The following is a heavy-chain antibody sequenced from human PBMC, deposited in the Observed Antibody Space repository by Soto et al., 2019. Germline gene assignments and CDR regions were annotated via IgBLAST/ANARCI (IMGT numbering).Heavy chain of an antibody. V-gene: IGHV3-48*03. J-gene: IGHJ6*02. CDR3: ARDRLVGATRSYYYYYGMDV. Sequence: PGGSLRLSCAASGFTFSSYEMNWFRQAPGKGLEWVSYISSSGSTIYYADSVKGRFTISRDNAKNSLYLQMNSLRAEDTAVYYCARDRLVGATRSYYYYYGMDVWGQGTTVTVSS. CDR1: GFTFSSYE. CDR2: ISSSGSTI. D-gene: IGHD1-26*01.